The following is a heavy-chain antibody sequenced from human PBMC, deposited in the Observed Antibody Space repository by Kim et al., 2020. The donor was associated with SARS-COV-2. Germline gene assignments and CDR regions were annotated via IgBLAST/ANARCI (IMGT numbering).Heavy chain of an antibody. Sequence: GGSLRLSCAASGFTFSSYWMHWVRQAPGKGLVWVSRINSDGSSTSYADSVKGRFTISRDNAKNTLYLQMNSLRAEDTAVYYCARDLAPQYSKYYYYGMDVWGQGTTVTVSS. CDR1: GFTFSSYW. V-gene: IGHV3-74*01. CDR3: ARDLAPQYSKYYYYGMDV. J-gene: IGHJ6*02. CDR2: INSDGSST. D-gene: IGHD6-6*01.